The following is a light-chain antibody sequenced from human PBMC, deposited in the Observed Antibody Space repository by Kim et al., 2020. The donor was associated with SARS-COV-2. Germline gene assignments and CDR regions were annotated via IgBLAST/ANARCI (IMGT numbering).Light chain of an antibody. J-gene: IGLJ2*01. V-gene: IGLV3-1*01. CDR2: QDS. CDR1: KLGDKY. Sequence: VSQGQTASITGSGDKLGDKYACWYQQKPGQSPVLVIYQDSKRPSGIPERFSGSNSGNTATLTISGTQAMDEADYYCQAWDSSTVVFGGGTQLTVL. CDR3: QAWDSSTVV.